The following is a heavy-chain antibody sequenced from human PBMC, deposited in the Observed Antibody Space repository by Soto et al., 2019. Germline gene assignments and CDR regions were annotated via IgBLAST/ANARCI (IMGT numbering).Heavy chain of an antibody. CDR3: ARLGAFDI. CDR2: IYYSGST. V-gene: IGHV4-59*08. Sequence: QVQLQESGPGLVKPSETLSLTCTVSGGSISSYYWSWIRQPPGKGLEWIGYIYYSGSTNYNPSLKSRVTISVDTSKNQFSLKLSSVTAADTAVYYCARLGAFDIWGQGTMVTVSS. CDR1: GGSISSYY. J-gene: IGHJ3*02.